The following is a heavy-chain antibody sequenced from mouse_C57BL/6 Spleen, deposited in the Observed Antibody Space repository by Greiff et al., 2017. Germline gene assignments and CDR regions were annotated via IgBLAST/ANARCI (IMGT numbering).Heavy chain of an antibody. V-gene: IGHV3-4*01. Sequence: EVQLQQSGPALVKPSQTVSLTCTVTGYSFTNGNHWWNWIRQVSGSKLEWIGYISSSGSTDSNPSLKSRIYITRDTSKNQLFLQLNTVTTEDIATYDCARDYGALDYWGQGTTLTVSS. CDR3: ARDYGALDY. J-gene: IGHJ2*01. CDR1: GYSFTNGNHW. D-gene: IGHD1-1*01. CDR2: ISSSGST.